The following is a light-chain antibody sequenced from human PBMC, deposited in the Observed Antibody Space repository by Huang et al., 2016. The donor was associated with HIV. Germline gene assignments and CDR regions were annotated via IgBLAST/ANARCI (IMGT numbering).Light chain of an antibody. CDR2: DAS. V-gene: IGKV3-11*01. Sequence: EIVLTQSPATLSLSPGERATLSCRASQSAYRYLAWYQQKPGQAPRLLIHDASNRATGIPARFSGSGSGTDFTLTISSLEPEDVAVYYCQQRSNWPLTFGGGTKVEIK. CDR1: QSAYRY. CDR3: QQRSNWPLT. J-gene: IGKJ4*01.